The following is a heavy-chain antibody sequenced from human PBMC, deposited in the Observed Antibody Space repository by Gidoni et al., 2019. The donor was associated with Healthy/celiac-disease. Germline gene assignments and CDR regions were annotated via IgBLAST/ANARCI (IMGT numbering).Heavy chain of an antibody. J-gene: IGHJ6*02. V-gene: IGHV3-53*02. CDR1: GFTVSSNY. D-gene: IGHD3-3*01. CDR2: IYSGGST. Sequence: EVQLVETGGGLIQPGGSLRLSCAASGFTVSSNYMSWVRQAPGKGLEWVSVIYSGGSTYYADSVKGRFTISRDNSKNTLYLQMNSLRAEDTAVYYCARERHTYYDFWSGYYGMDVWGQGTTVTVSS. CDR3: ARERHTYYDFWSGYYGMDV.